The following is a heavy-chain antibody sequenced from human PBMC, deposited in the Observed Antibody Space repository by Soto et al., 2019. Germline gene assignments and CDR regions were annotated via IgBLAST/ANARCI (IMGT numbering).Heavy chain of an antibody. V-gene: IGHV5-51*01. J-gene: IGHJ6*02. CDR1: GYIFTSYW. CDR2: IYPGDSDT. CDR3: ARQGSTTTDYYGMDV. Sequence: GESLKISCNGSGYIFTSYWIGWVRQMPGKGLEWMGIIYPGDSDTRYSPSFQGQVTISADKSISTAYLQWSSLKASDTAMYYCARQGSTTTDYYGMDVWGQGTTVTVSS. D-gene: IGHD4-17*01.